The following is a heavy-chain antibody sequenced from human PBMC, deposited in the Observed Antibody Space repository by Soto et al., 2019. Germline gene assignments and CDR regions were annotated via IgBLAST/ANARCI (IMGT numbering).Heavy chain of an antibody. CDR2: IYYSGST. Sequence: PSETLSLTCTVSGGSISSYYWSWIRQPPGKGLEWIGYIYYSGSTNYNPSLKSRVTISVDTSKNQFSLKLSSVTAADTAVYYCARVFSDSSSFFEPWGQGTLVTVSS. CDR3: ARVFSDSSSFFEP. V-gene: IGHV4-59*12. D-gene: IGHD6-13*01. CDR1: GGSISSYY. J-gene: IGHJ5*02.